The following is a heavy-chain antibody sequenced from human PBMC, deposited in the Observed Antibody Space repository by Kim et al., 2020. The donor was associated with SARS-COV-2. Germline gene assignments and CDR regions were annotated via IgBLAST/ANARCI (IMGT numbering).Heavy chain of an antibody. CDR1: GGSISSYY. Sequence: SETLSLTCTVSGGSISSYYWSWIRQPPGKGLEWIGYIYYSGSTNYNPSLKSRVTISVDTSKNQFSLKLSSVTAADTAVYYCARGGGRVVPKYFDYWGQGT. CDR3: ARGGGRVVPKYFDY. J-gene: IGHJ4*02. V-gene: IGHV4-59*08. D-gene: IGHD1-26*01. CDR2: IYYSGST.